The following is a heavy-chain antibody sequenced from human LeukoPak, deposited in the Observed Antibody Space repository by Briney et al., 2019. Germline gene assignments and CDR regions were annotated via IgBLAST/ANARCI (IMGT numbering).Heavy chain of an antibody. CDR3: ARVLSGSYYVGAFDI. CDR1: GGSIRSYY. J-gene: IGHJ3*02. D-gene: IGHD1-26*01. Sequence: SETLSLTCTVSGGSIRSYYWSWIRQPPGKGMEWIGYMYYTGTTNYNPSLKSRVTISVDTSKKQFSLKLSSVTAADTAVYYCARVLSGSYYVGAFDIWGQGTMVTVSS. CDR2: MYYTGTT. V-gene: IGHV4-59*01.